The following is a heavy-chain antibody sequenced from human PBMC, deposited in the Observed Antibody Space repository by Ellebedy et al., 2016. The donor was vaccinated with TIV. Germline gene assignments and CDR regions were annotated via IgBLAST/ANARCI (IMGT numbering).Heavy chain of an antibody. CDR2: IKQYGSEK. V-gene: IGHV3-7*01. D-gene: IGHD6-19*01. CDR1: GFTFSNYW. Sequence: GGSLRLSCATSGFTFSNYWMTWVRQAPGKGLEWVANIKQYGSEKYYVDSVKGRFSISRDNTKNSLYLQMNSLTDEDTAVYYCARDQWLGRAYYFDSWGQGTLVTVSS. J-gene: IGHJ4*02. CDR3: ARDQWLGRAYYFDS.